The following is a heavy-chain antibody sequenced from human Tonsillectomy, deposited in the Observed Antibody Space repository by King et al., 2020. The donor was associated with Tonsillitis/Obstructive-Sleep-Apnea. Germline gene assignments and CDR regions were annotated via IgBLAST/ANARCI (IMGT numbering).Heavy chain of an antibody. CDR1: GFTFSNYW. CDR2: IKQDGSQT. J-gene: IGHJ3*02. D-gene: IGHD6-19*01. V-gene: IGHV3-7*04. Sequence: VQLVESGGGLVQPGGSLRLSCAASGFTFSNYWMIWLRQAPGKGLEWVANIKQDGSQTYYVDSVKGRFTISRDNAKNSMYLQMHSLRVEDTAVYYCARDSNPRDGSAWYDAFAIWGQGTMVTVSS. CDR3: ARDSNPRDGSAWYDAFAI.